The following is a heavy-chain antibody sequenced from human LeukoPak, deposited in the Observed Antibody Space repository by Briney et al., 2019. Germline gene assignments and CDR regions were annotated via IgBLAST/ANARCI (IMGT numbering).Heavy chain of an antibody. CDR1: GFTFSTYS. CDR2: ISSSSSYI. V-gene: IGHV3-21*01. Sequence: PGGSLRLSCAASGFTFSTYSMNWVRQAPGKGLEWVSSISSSSSYIYYADSVKGRFTISRDNAKNSLYLQMNSLRAEDTAVYYCATDRTSDSSGYYPYYFDYWGQGTLVTVSS. CDR3: ATDRTSDSSGYYPYYFDY. D-gene: IGHD3-22*01. J-gene: IGHJ4*02.